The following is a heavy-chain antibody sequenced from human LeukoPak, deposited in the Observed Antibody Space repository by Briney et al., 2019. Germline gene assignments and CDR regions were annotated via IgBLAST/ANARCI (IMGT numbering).Heavy chain of an antibody. D-gene: IGHD1-26*01. CDR2: IAISGTYI. V-gene: IGHV3-21*01. Sequence: GGSLRLSCAASGFILSDYNMNWVRQAPGKGLEWVSFIAISGTYITYADSMKGRFTISRDNAKNSLYLQMNSLRAEDTAVYYCARDLSATARAYDYRGQGTLVTVSS. CDR1: GFILSDYN. J-gene: IGHJ4*02. CDR3: ARDLSATARAYDY.